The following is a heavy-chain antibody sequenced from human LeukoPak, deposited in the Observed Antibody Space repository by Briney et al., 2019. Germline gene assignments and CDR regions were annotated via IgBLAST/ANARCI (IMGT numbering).Heavy chain of an antibody. J-gene: IGHJ4*02. CDR1: GFTFSSYG. CDR2: IWYDGSNK. D-gene: IGHD5-24*01. Sequence: GRSLRLSCAASGFTFSSYGMHWVRQAPGKGLEWVAVIWYDGSNKYYADSVKGRFTISRDNSKNTLYLQMNSLRAEDTAVYYCARSIYGYRAHFDYWGQGTLVTVSS. V-gene: IGHV3-33*01. CDR3: ARSIYGYRAHFDY.